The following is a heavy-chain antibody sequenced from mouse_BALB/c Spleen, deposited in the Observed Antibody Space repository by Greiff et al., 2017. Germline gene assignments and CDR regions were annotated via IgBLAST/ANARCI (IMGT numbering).Heavy chain of an antibody. CDR3: TLYRSYAMDD. J-gene: IGHJ4*01. CDR2: IDPETGGT. D-gene: IGHD2-14*01. Sequence: VQLQQSGAELVRPGASVTLSCKASGYTFTDYEMHWVKQTPVHGLEWIGAIDPETGGTAYNQKFKGKATLTADKSSSTAYMELRSLTSEDSAVYYCTLYRSYAMDDWGQGTSVTVSS. CDR1: GYTFTDYE. V-gene: IGHV1-15*01.